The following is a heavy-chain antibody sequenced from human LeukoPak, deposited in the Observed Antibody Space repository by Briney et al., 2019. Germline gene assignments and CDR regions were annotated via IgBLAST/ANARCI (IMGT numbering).Heavy chain of an antibody. CDR1: GFTFSSHG. Sequence: GGSLRLSCAASGFTFSSHGMCWVRQAPGKGLEWVSVISGSGGSTYYADSVKGRFTISRDNSKNTLYLQMDSLRAEDTAVYYCAKWDGDLYYYYYMDVWGKGTTVTVSS. V-gene: IGHV3-23*01. CDR3: AKWDGDLYYYYYMDV. J-gene: IGHJ6*03. CDR2: ISGSGGST. D-gene: IGHD4-17*01.